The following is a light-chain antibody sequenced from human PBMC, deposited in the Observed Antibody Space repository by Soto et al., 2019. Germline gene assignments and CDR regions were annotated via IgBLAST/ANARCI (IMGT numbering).Light chain of an antibody. Sequence: EIVMTQSPATLSVSPGDRVTLSCRASQNIDNNLAWYQQRPGQPPRLLIYGASTRANGIPARLSGSGSGTDFTLTICSLQSEDFAVYCCQQYNNWPPLTFGGGTKVEIK. V-gene: IGKV3-15*01. CDR2: GAS. J-gene: IGKJ4*01. CDR1: QNIDNN. CDR3: QQYNNWPPLT.